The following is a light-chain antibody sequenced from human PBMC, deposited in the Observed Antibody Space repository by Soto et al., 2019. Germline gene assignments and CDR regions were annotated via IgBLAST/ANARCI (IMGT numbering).Light chain of an antibody. J-gene: IGLJ2*01. Sequence: QSALTQPASVSGSPGQSITISCTGTSSDVGGYNYVSWYQQHPGKAPKVMIYDVSKRPSGVSTRFSGSKSGNTASLTISGLQAEDEADYYCSSYSSSSTLVLFGGGTKLTVL. V-gene: IGLV2-14*01. CDR3: SSYSSSSTLVL. CDR1: SSDVGGYNY. CDR2: DVS.